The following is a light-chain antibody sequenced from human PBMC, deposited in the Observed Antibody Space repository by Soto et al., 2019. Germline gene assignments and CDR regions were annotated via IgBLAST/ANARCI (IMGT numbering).Light chain of an antibody. Sequence: EIVLPQSPGTLSLSPGERATLSCRASQSVSRSYLAWYQQKPGQAPRLLIYGTSSRATAIPDRFSGSGSGTEFTLTISRLELEDFAVHPWQPTGSPSWTFGQGS. CDR3: QPTGSPSWT. V-gene: IGKV3-20*01. CDR2: GTS. CDR1: QSVSRSY. J-gene: IGKJ1*01.